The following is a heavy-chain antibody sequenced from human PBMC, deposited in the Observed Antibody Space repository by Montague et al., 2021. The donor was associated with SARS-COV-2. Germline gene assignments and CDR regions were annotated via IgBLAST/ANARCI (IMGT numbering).Heavy chain of an antibody. CDR1: GASFNNYY. J-gene: IGHJ5*02. CDR2: IIHSGGT. D-gene: IGHD3-9*01. CDR3: ARVGLTITAQGWFDP. Sequence: SETLSLTCAVYGASFNNYYWGWIRQSPGKGLEWIGEIIHSGGTNYNPSLKSRVTISVDTSKNQFSLKLNSVTAADTAVYFCARVGLTITAQGWFDPWGQGTQVTVSS. V-gene: IGHV4-34*12.